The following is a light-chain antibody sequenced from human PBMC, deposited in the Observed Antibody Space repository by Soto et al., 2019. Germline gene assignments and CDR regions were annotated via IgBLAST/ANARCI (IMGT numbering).Light chain of an antibody. CDR1: SRDIGGYDF. CDR3: SSYGGSNNLL. Sequence: QSALTQPPSASGSPGQSVTISCTGTSRDIGGYDFVSWYQQHPGKAPKLLIYDVIKRPSGVPDRFSGSKSGNTGSLTVSGLQTDDEADYYCSSYGGSNNLLFGGGTKLTVL. J-gene: IGLJ2*01. CDR2: DVI. V-gene: IGLV2-8*01.